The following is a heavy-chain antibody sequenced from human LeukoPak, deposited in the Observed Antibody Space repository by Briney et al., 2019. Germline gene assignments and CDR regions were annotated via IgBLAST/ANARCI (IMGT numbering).Heavy chain of an antibody. Sequence: PGGSLRLSCAASGFTFSSYWMSWVRQAPGKGLEWVANIKQDGSEKYYVDSVKGRFTISRDNAKNSLYLQMNSLRAEDTAVYYCAREGRIAVAGTERVYYYYGMDVWGQGTTVTVSS. D-gene: IGHD6-19*01. CDR3: AREGRIAVAGTERVYYYYGMDV. CDR1: GFTFSSYW. V-gene: IGHV3-7*01. J-gene: IGHJ6*02. CDR2: IKQDGSEK.